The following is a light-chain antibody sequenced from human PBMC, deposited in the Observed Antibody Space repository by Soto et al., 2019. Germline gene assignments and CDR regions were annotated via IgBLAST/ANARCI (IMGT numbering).Light chain of an antibody. CDR1: SGDVGGYYY. CDR2: EVS. Sequence: QSALTQPASVSGSPGQSITISCTGTSGDVGGYYYVSWYQQLPGKAPKLMISEVSNRPSGVSDRFSGSKSGNTASLTISGLQAEDEADYYCCSYAGTYTFVFGGGTKVTVL. V-gene: IGLV2-14*01. J-gene: IGLJ3*02. CDR3: CSYAGTYTFV.